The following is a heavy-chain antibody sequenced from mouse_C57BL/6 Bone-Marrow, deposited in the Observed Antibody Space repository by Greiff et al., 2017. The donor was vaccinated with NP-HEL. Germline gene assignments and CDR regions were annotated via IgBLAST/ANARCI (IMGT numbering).Heavy chain of an antibody. D-gene: IGHD2-3*01. CDR1: GYTFTSYW. J-gene: IGHJ1*03. CDR3: ALDGYFWYFDV. CDR2: INPSSGYT. V-gene: IGHV1-7*01. Sequence: QVQLKESGAELAKPGASVKLSCKASGYTFTSYWMHWVKQRPGQGLEWIGYINPSSGYTKYNQKFKDKATLTADKSSSTAYMQLSSLTYEDSAVYYCALDGYFWYFDVWGTGTTVTVSS.